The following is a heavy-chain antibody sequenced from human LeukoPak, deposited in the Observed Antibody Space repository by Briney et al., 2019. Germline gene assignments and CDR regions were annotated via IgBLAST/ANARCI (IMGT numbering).Heavy chain of an antibody. V-gene: IGHV4-39*01. CDR1: GGSTSSSSYY. Sequence: SETLSLTCTVSGGSTSSSSYYWGWIRQPPGQGLEWIGSIYYSGSTYYNPSLKSRVTISVDTSKNQFSLKLSSATAADTAVYYCARGVPSYYYDSSGYSFDYWGQGTLVTVSS. J-gene: IGHJ4*02. CDR3: ARGVPSYYYDSSGYSFDY. CDR2: IYYSGST. D-gene: IGHD3-22*01.